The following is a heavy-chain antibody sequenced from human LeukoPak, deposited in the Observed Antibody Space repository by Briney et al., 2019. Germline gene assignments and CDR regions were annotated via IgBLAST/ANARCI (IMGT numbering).Heavy chain of an antibody. J-gene: IGHJ4*02. D-gene: IGHD3-3*01. Sequence: SETLSLTCAVYDGSFSGYYWSWIRQPPGKGLEWIGEINHSGSTNYNPSLKSRVTISVDTSKNQFSLKLSSVTAADTAVYYCARALKEWPIDYWGQGTLVTVSS. CDR1: DGSFSGYY. V-gene: IGHV4-34*01. CDR3: ARALKEWPIDY. CDR2: INHSGST.